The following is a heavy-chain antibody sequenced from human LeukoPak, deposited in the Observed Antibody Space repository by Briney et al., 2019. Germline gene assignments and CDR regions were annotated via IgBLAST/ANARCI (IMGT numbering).Heavy chain of an antibody. J-gene: IGHJ3*02. CDR1: GFTFSDYE. CDR2: IYSSDTT. CDR3: ARDLHYAFDI. D-gene: IGHD3-10*01. Sequence: GGSLRLSCAASGFTFSDYEMNWVRQAPGKGLEWVSHIYSSDTTYADSVKGRFTISRDNAKNSLYLQMNSLRDEDTAVYYCARDLHYAFDIWGQGTMVTASS. V-gene: IGHV3-48*03.